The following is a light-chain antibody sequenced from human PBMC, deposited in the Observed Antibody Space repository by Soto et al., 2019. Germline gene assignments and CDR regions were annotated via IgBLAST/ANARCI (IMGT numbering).Light chain of an antibody. J-gene: IGLJ2*01. V-gene: IGLV2-8*01. CDR3: SSYAGSTI. Sequence: QSALTQPPSASGSPGQSVTISCTGTSSDVGGYDFVFWYQQHPGKAPKLVIYEVTRRPSGVPDRFSGSKSGNTASLTVSGLQAEDEAVYYCSSYAGSTIFGGGTKLTVL. CDR1: SSDVGGYDF. CDR2: EVT.